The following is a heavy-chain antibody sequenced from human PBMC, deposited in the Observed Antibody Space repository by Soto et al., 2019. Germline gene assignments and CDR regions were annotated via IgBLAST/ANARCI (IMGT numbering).Heavy chain of an antibody. D-gene: IGHD5-18*01. J-gene: IGHJ4*02. Sequence: QVQLVQSGAEVKKPGSSVKVSCKTSGGSQATSWVRQAPGHGPEWLGGIIGVFPTINKAEKFEGRVTITADKSTGTAYMELSSLTSVDTAVYYCATVGPPLSGAFTYGYEGPFDYWGQGILVIVSS. CDR3: ATVGPPLSGAFTYGYEGPFDY. CDR2: IIGVFPTI. V-gene: IGHV1-69*06. CDR1: GGSQA.